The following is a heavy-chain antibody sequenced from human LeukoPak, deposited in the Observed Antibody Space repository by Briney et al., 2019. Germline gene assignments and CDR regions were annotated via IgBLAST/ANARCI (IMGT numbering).Heavy chain of an antibody. D-gene: IGHD1-26*01. J-gene: IGHJ4*02. CDR1: GFTFSNYA. Sequence: GGSLRLSCAASGFTFSNYAMTWVRQAPGKGLEWVSAISGSGGSTHYADSVKGRFTISRDNSKNTLYLQMNSLRAEDTAIYYCAKDWSCDHWGQGTLVTVSS. CDR2: ISGSGGST. V-gene: IGHV3-23*01. CDR3: AKDWSCDH.